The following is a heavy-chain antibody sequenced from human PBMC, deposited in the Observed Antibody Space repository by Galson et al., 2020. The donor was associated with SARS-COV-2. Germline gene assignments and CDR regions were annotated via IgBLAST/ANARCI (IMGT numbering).Heavy chain of an antibody. J-gene: IGHJ5*02. D-gene: IGHD3-3*01. V-gene: IGHV1-8*01. Sequence: ASVKISCKASGYTFSNYDINWVRQATAQGLEWMGWMNPKSGNTGYAQKFQGRVTMTRNNSISTAYMELSGLRPDDKAVYYCARGGGITVLGVVIIIWFDPWGQGTLVTVSS. CDR3: ARGGGITVLGVVIIIWFDP. CDR2: MNPKSGNT. CDR1: GYTFSNYD.